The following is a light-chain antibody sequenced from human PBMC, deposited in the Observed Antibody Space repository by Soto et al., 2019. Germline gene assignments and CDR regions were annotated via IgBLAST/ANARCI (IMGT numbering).Light chain of an antibody. CDR2: DAS. V-gene: IGKV3-11*01. CDR3: QQRSSWPIT. J-gene: IGKJ5*01. CDR1: QSVSSY. Sequence: EIVLTQSPATLSLSPGERATLSCRASQSVSSYLAWHQQKLGQAPRLLIYDASNRATGIPARFSGSGSGTDFTLTISSLEPEDFAVYYCQQRSSWPITFGQGTRLEIK.